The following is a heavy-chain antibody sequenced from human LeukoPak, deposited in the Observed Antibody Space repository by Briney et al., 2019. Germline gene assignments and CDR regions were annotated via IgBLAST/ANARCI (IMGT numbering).Heavy chain of an antibody. D-gene: IGHD6-19*01. Sequence: PGGSLRLSCAASGFTFTTHAMHWVRQAPGMGLQWVAFIWFDGSNKYYADFVKGRFTISKDNSENTLYLQMNSLRADDTAVYYCAKDLSPWLVGRGYGMDVWGQGTTVTVSS. CDR3: AKDLSPWLVGRGYGMDV. J-gene: IGHJ6*02. V-gene: IGHV3-30*02. CDR1: GFTFTTHA. CDR2: IWFDGSNK.